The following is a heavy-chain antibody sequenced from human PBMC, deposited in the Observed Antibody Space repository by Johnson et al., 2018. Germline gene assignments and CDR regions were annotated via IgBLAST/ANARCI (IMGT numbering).Heavy chain of an antibody. CDR3: ARYSLGAFDS. CDR1: GFTFSSYS. Sequence: VQLVQSGGGLVKPGGSXRLSCAASGFTFSSYSMNWVRQAPGKGLEWVSSISRSSSYIYYADSVKGRFTISRDNAKNSLYLQMNSLRAEDTAVYYCARYSLGAFDSWGQGTMVTVSS. J-gene: IGHJ3*02. D-gene: IGHD2-21*01. CDR2: ISRSSSYI. V-gene: IGHV3-21*01.